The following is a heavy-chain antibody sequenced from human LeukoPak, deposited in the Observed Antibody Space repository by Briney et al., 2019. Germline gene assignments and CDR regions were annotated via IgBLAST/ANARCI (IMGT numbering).Heavy chain of an antibody. Sequence: GGSLRLSCAASGFTFSSYSMNWVRQAPGKGLEWVSSITSSNNYIYYGDSVRGRFTIFRDNAKDSVYLQMNSLRAEDSAIYYCAREGFYFFDFWGQGTLVTVSS. CDR2: ITSSNNYI. V-gene: IGHV3-21*01. J-gene: IGHJ4*01. CDR3: AREGFYFFDF. CDR1: GFTFSSYS.